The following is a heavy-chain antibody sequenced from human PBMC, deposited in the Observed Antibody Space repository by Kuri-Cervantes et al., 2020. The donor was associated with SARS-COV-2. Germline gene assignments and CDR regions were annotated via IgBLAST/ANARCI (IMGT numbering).Heavy chain of an antibody. CDR2: ISWNSGSI. CDR1: GFTFDDYA. V-gene: IGHV3-9*01. J-gene: IGHJ4*02. D-gene: IGHD4-17*01. CDR3: TTDYGWDY. Sequence: GGSLRLSCAASGFTFDDYAMHWVRQAPGKGLEWVSGISWNSGSIGYADSVKGRFTISRDNAKNSLYLQMNSLRAEDTALYYCTTDYGWDYWGQGTLVTVSS.